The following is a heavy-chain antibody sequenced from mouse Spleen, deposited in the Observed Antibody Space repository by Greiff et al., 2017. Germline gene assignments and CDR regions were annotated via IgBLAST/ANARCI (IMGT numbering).Heavy chain of an antibody. CDR1: GYTFTDYY. Sequence: EVQLQQSGPELVKPGASVKISCTASGYTFTDYYLNWVKQSHGKSLEWIGDINPNNGGTSYNQKFKGKATLTGDKSSSTAYMELRSLTSEDSAVYYCAREKDIITTVGWFDDWGQGTTLTASS. CDR3: AREKDIITTVGWFDD. CDR2: INPNNGGT. J-gene: IGHJ2*01. D-gene: IGHD1-1*01. V-gene: IGHV1-26*01.